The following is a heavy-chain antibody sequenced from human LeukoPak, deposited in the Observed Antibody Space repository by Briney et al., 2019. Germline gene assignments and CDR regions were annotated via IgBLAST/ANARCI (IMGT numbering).Heavy chain of an antibody. CDR2: INHSGST. J-gene: IGHJ5*02. V-gene: IGHV4-38-2*01. CDR1: GYSISSGYY. Sequence: PSETLSLTCVVSGYSISSGYYWGWIRQPPGKGLEWIGSINHSGSTYYNPSLKSRVTLSLDTSKNHFSLKLTSVTAADTAVYYCARHDGDCSNTSYLNWFDPGGQGTLVTVFS. D-gene: IGHD2-2*01. CDR3: ARHDGDCSNTSYLNWFDP.